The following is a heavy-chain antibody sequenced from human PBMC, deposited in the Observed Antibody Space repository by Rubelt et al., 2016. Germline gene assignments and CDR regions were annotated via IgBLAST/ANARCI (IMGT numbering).Heavy chain of an antibody. J-gene: IGHJ4*02. CDR2: GIA. CDR3: ARGDPQQLADFDY. Sequence: GIANYAQKFQGRVTITADKSTSTAYMELSSLRSEDTAVYYCARGDPQQLADFDYWGQGTLVTVSS. D-gene: IGHD6-13*01. V-gene: IGHV1-69*04.